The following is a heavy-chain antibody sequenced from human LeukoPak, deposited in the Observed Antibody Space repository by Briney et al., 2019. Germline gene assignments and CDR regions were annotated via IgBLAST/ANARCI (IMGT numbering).Heavy chain of an antibody. D-gene: IGHD6-19*01. V-gene: IGHV1-18*01. CDR1: GYSFTSYD. Sequence: ASVKLSCNASGYSFTSYDVTWVRQAPGQGLEWMGWISTKDGNTNYAQKLQGRVTMTTDTSTSTAYMELRSLRSDDTAVYYCARDRIAVAGTSHYYYYMDVWGKGTTVTVSS. CDR2: ISTKDGNT. CDR3: ARDRIAVAGTSHYYYYMDV. J-gene: IGHJ6*03.